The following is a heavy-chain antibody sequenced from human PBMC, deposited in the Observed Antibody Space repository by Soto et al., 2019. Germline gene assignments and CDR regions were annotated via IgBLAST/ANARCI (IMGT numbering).Heavy chain of an antibody. CDR1: GGSFSGYY. V-gene: IGHV4-34*01. CDR2: INHSGGV. CDR3: ARGISYVVVVTAATPFDF. D-gene: IGHD2-15*01. J-gene: IGHJ4*02. Sequence: QVQLQQWGAGLLKPSETLSLTCTVYGGSFSGYYWSWIRQSPGKGLEWIGEINHSGGVNYTPSLKSRVTISVDTSKNQVSLNLRSVTAADTSVYYCARGISYVVVVTAATPFDFWGPGTLVTVSS.